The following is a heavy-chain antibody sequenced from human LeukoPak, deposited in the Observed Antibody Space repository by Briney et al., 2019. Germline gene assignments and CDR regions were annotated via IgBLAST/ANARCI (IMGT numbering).Heavy chain of an antibody. CDR3: AKDSPLIVEATRWGRNVFDI. CDR2: ISGGGGGI. Sequence: PGGSLRLSCAASGLTFNNYAVGWVRRAPGEGLAWVSTISGGGGGIYYADSVKGRLTISRDNSKETLYLLMNSLSAEDTAVYYCAKDSPLIVEATRWGRNVFDIWGQGTMVTVAS. CDR1: GLTFNNYA. D-gene: IGHD1-26*01. V-gene: IGHV3-23*01. J-gene: IGHJ3*02.